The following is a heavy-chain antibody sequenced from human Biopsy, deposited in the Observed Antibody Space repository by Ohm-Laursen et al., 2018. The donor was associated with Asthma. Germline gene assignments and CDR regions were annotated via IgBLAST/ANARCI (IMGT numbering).Heavy chain of an antibody. V-gene: IGHV3-30*18. CDR1: GFTFSNYG. J-gene: IGHJ4*02. D-gene: IGHD1-26*01. CDR3: AKDVFPGWELRRGPDY. CDR2: ISLDGSNK. Sequence: SLRLSCAAPGFTFSNYGMHWVRQAPGKGLDWVAVISLDGSNKNYTDSVKGRFTISRDNSRNTLHLQMNSLRAEDTAVYYCAKDVFPGWELRRGPDYRGQGTLVTVSS.